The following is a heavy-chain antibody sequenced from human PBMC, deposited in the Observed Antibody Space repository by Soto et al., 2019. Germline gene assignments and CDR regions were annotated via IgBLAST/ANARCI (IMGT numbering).Heavy chain of an antibody. CDR3: ARSPYCTNGVCLKNWFDP. V-gene: IGHV6-1*01. Sequence: SQTLSLTCAISGDSVSSNSAAWNWIRQSPSRGLEWLGRTYYRSKWYNDYAVSVKSRITINPDTSKNHFSLQLNSVTPEDTAVYYCARSPYCTNGVCLKNWFDPWGQGTLVTVSS. CDR1: GDSVSSNSAA. J-gene: IGHJ5*02. CDR2: TYYRSKWYN. D-gene: IGHD2-8*01.